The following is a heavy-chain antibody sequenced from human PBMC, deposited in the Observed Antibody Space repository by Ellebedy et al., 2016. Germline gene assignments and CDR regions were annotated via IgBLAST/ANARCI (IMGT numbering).Heavy chain of an antibody. D-gene: IGHD3-10*01. CDR2: IKQDGSEK. J-gene: IGHJ6*02. Sequence: GESLKISXAASGFTFSSYWMSWVRQAPGKGLEWVANIKQDGSEKYYVDSVKGRFTISRDNAKNSLYLQMNSLRAEDTAVYYCARDELVRRVIVSFYGMDVWGQGTTVTVSS. V-gene: IGHV3-7*03. CDR3: ARDELVRRVIVSFYGMDV. CDR1: GFTFSSYW.